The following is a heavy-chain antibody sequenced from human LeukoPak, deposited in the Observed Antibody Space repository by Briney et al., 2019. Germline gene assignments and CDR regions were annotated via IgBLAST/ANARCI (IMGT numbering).Heavy chain of an antibody. Sequence: PGGSLRLSCAASGFTFSSYAMSWVRQAPGKGLEWASAISGSGGNTYYADSVKGRFTISRDNSKNTLYLQMNSLRAEDTAVYYCAKVGSSGWHKGGIRGSYFDYWGQGTLVTVSS. V-gene: IGHV3-23*01. D-gene: IGHD6-19*01. CDR2: ISGSGGNT. CDR1: GFTFSSYA. J-gene: IGHJ4*02. CDR3: AKVGSSGWHKGGIRGSYFDY.